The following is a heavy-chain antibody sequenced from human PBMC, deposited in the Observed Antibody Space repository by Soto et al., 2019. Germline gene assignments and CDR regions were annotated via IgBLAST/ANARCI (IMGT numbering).Heavy chain of an antibody. CDR1: GYTFATHW. CDR3: ARPDYNQDVWYNKYDI. CDR2: IYPGDSDT. V-gene: IGHV5-51*01. J-gene: IGHJ3*02. D-gene: IGHD1-1*01. Sequence: GESLKISCKGSGYTFATHWIAWVRQMPGKGLEWMGIIYPGDSDTRYSPSFQGQVTISADKSFSTAYLQWSSLKASDTAIYFCARPDYNQDVWYNKYDIWGQGTMVTVSS.